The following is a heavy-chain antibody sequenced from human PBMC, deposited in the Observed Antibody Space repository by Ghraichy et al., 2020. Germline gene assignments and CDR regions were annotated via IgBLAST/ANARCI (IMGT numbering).Heavy chain of an antibody. CDR3: ARGVRSITMVRGVSRSNEYYYGMDV. J-gene: IGHJ6*02. CDR1: GGSFSGYY. D-gene: IGHD3-10*01. CDR2: INHSGST. Sequence: ESLNISCAVYGGSFSGYYWSWIRQPPGKGLEWIGEINHSGSTNYNPSLKSRVTISVDTSKNQFSLKLSSVTAADTAVYYCARGVRSITMVRGVSRSNEYYYGMDVWGQGTTVTVSS. V-gene: IGHV4-34*01.